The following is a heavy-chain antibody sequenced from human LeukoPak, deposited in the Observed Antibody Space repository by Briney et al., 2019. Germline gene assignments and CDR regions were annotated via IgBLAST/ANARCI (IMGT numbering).Heavy chain of an antibody. CDR2: ISWNSGSI. Sequence: GRSLRLSCAASGFTFDDYAMHWVRQAPGKGLEWVSGISWNSGSIGYADSVKGRFTISRDNAKNSLYLQMNSLRAEDTALYYCAKVHFTYYYDSSGYYYDYWGQGTLVTVSS. V-gene: IGHV3-9*01. CDR1: GFTFDDYA. D-gene: IGHD3-22*01. CDR3: AKVHFTYYYDSSGYYYDY. J-gene: IGHJ4*02.